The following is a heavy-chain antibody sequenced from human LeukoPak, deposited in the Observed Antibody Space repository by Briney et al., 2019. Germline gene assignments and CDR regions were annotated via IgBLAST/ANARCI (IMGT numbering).Heavy chain of an antibody. CDR3: AREVVAAAGTVDY. Sequence: SETLSLTCTVSGDSISSYYWSWIRQPPGKGLEWIGYIHYSGSTNYNPSLKSRVTISVDTSKNQFSLILSSVTTADTAVNYCAREVVAAAGTVDYWGQGTLVTVSS. D-gene: IGHD6-13*01. J-gene: IGHJ4*02. CDR1: GDSISSYY. CDR2: IHYSGST. V-gene: IGHV4-59*01.